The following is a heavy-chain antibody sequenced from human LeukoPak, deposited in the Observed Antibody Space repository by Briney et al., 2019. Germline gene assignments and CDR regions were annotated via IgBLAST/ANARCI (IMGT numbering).Heavy chain of an antibody. V-gene: IGHV3-30*18. J-gene: IGHJ4*02. Sequence: GGSLRLSSAASGFTFSSYSMNWVRHAPGKGLEWVAVISYDGSNKYYADSVKGRFTISRDNSKNTLYLQMNSLRPEDTAVYYCAKDLGGTSYYFDSWGQGTLVTVSS. D-gene: IGHD4-23*01. CDR1: GFTFSSYS. CDR3: AKDLGGTSYYFDS. CDR2: ISYDGSNK.